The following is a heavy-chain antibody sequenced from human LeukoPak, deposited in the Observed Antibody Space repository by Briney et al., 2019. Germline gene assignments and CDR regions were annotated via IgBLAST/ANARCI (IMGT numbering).Heavy chain of an antibody. D-gene: IGHD3-10*01. V-gene: IGHV3-11*01. CDR3: ARNKSENAYGKHHGLDN. J-gene: IGHJ4*02. Sequence: GGSLRLSCAASGITFSDHHMNWVRQAPGKGLEWVSYIRSSGRTTDYADSVKGRFTISRDNAKKSLYLQMNSLRAQDTAVYYCARNKSENAYGKHHGLDNWGQGILVTVSS. CDR1: GITFSDHH. CDR2: IRSSGRTT.